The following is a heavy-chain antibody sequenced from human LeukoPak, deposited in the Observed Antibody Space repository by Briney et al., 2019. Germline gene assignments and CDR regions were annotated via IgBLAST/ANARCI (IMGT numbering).Heavy chain of an antibody. CDR1: GFIFDDYA. CDR3: AKGGSRGYSSTGYYMDA. Sequence: GGSLSLSCAASGFIFDDYAMHWVRQAPGKGLEWVALIVWDGESTYYAASVRGRFIISRDNSDNSLYLQMNNLKAEDTAIYYCAKGGSRGYSSTGYYMDAWGKGTTVIVSS. CDR2: IVWDGEST. D-gene: IGHD6-19*01. V-gene: IGHV3-43D*04. J-gene: IGHJ6*03.